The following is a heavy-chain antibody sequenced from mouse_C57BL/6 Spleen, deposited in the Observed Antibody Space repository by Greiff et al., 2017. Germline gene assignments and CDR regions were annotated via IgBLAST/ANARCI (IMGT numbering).Heavy chain of an antibody. V-gene: IGHV1-26*01. CDR2: INPNNGGT. D-gene: IGHD2-3*01. Sequence: VQLQQSGPELVKPGASVKISCKASGYTFTDYYMNWVKQSHGKSLEWIGDINPNNGGTSYNQKFKGKATLTVDKSSSTAYMELRSLTSEDSAVYYCARSPRWLLFAYWGQGTLVTVSA. CDR3: ARSPRWLLFAY. CDR1: GYTFTDYY. J-gene: IGHJ3*01.